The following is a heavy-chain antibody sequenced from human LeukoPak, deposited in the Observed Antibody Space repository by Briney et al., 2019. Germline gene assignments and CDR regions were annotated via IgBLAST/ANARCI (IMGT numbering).Heavy chain of an antibody. CDR1: GFNFKNYE. Sequence: GSLRLSCTVSGFNFKNYEMKWVRQAPGKGLEWIGSINYSGRTYDNPSLKSRVTISIDTSKNQIFLKLRSTTAADTAHYYCARAEINDYNRYWGQGILVIV. V-gene: IGHV4-38-2*02. CDR2: INYSGRT. J-gene: IGHJ4*01. CDR3: ARAEINDYNRY. D-gene: IGHD4-11*01.